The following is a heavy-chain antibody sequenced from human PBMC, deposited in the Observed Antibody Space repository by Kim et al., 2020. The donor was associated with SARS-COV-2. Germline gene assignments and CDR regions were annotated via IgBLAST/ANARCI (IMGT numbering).Heavy chain of an antibody. CDR2: ISSSSNYI. CDR3: ARDVVPLPTIPSNYVGEPDY. V-gene: IGHV3-21*01. Sequence: GGSLRLSCAASGFTFSSYSMNWVRQAPGKGLEWVSSISSSSNYIYYVDSVKGRFTISRDNAKNSLYLQMNSLRAEDTAVYYCARDVVPLPTIPSNYVGEPDYWGQGTLVTVSS. CDR1: GFTFSSYS. J-gene: IGHJ4*02. D-gene: IGHD4-4*01.